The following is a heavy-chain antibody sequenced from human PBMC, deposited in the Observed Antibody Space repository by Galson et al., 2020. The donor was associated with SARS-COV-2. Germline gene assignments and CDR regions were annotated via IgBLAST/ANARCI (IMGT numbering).Heavy chain of an antibody. D-gene: IGHD3-10*01. CDR3: AREYYYGAGKLDY. J-gene: IGHJ4*02. V-gene: IGHV3-33*08. CDR1: GFTFSAYG. CDR2: IWYDGSNI. Sequence: GESLKISCAASGFTFSAYGMHWVRQAPGKGLEWVAVIWYDGSNIYYADSVKGRFTVSRDNSKNTLYLEMNSLRVEDTAIYYCAREYYYGAGKLDYWGQGTLVTVSS.